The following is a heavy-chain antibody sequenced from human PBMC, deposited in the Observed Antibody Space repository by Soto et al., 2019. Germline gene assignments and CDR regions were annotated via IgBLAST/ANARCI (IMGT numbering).Heavy chain of an antibody. J-gene: IGHJ4*02. CDR3: ARRAYSGRYYFDY. CDR2: ISYDGSNK. V-gene: IGHV3-30*03. CDR1: GFTFSSYG. Sequence: GGSLRLSCAASGFTFSSYGMHWVRQAPGKGLEWVAVISYDGSNKYYADSVKGRFTISRDNSKNTLYLQMNSLRAEDTAVYYCARRAYSGRYYFDYWGQGTLVTVSS. D-gene: IGHD5-12*01.